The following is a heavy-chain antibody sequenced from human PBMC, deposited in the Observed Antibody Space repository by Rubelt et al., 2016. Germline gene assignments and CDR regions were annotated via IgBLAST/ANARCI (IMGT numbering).Heavy chain of an antibody. Sequence: SPSRGLEWLGRTYYRSKWYNDYAVSVKSRITINPDTSKNQFSLQLNSVTPEDTAVYYCARLLMVRGVKIYYFDYWGQGTLVTVSS. CDR3: ARLLMVRGVKIYYFDY. D-gene: IGHD3-10*01. CDR2: TYYRSKWYN. J-gene: IGHJ4*02. V-gene: IGHV6-1*01.